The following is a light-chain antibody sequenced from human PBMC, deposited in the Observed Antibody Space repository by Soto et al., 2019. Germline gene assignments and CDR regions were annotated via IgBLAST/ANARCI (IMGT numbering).Light chain of an antibody. CDR3: QQGSTTPIT. CDR1: QTIGSF. Sequence: DIKMNQSPSSLSASLGDRVTITCRASQTIGSFLNWYQQKPGEAPRLLVYSAFRIQSGVPSRFNASGSGTDFTLSISSLQPEDFSTYYCQQGSTTPITFGLGTRLEIK. CDR2: SAF. J-gene: IGKJ5*01. V-gene: IGKV1-39*01.